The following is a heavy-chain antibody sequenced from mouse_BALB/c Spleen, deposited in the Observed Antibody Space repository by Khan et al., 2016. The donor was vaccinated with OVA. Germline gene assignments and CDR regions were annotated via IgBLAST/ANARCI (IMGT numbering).Heavy chain of an antibody. CDR2: IWWGDDK. V-gene: IGHV8-8*01. Sequence: QVPLQESGPGISQPSQTLSLTCSFSGFSLSTSGMGLVWIRPPSGNCLEWLAHIWWGDDKCYNQALKSRLTISNDISNTQVFLTIANEDTTATDTDYCARMSSLYYYAVDYWGQGTSVTVSS. D-gene: IGHD6-1*01. CDR1: GFSLSTSGMG. J-gene: IGHJ4*01. CDR3: ARMSSLYYYAVDY.